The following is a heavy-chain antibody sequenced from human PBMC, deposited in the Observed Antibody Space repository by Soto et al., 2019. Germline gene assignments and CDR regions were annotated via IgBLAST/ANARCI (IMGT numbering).Heavy chain of an antibody. CDR3: ARDPKGINYGGNSEDGRGLDY. Sequence: GSSVKVSCKASGGTFSSYAISWVRQAPGQGLEWMGGIIPIFGTANYAQKFQGRVTITEEGSTSTAYMEMSSLRSEDTAVYYCARDPKGINYGGNSEDGRGLDYWR. CDR2: IIPIFGTA. J-gene: IGHJ4*01. V-gene: IGHV1-69*13. CDR1: GGTFSSYA. D-gene: IGHD4-17*01.